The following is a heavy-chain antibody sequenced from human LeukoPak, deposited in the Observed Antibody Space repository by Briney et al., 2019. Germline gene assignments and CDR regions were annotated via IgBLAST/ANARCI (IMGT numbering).Heavy chain of an antibody. CDR3: AKDMTQFWSGPDY. CDR1: GFTFSSYG. CDR2: ISYDGSNK. D-gene: IGHD3-3*01. V-gene: IGHV3-30*18. J-gene: IGHJ4*02. Sequence: GGSLRLSCTASGFTFSSYGMHWVRQAPGKGLEWVTVISYDGSNKYFADSVKGRFTISRDNSKNTLFLQMNSLRAEDTAVYYCAKDMTQFWSGPDYWGQGTLVTVSS.